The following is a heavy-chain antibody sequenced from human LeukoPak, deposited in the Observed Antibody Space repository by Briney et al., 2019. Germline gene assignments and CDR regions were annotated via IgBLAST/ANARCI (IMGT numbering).Heavy chain of an antibody. D-gene: IGHD4-23*01. J-gene: IGHJ4*02. CDR2: INHSGST. V-gene: IGHV4-34*01. CDR1: GGSFSGYY. CDR3: ARVKSTVVDY. Sequence: KPSETLSLTCAVYGGSFSGYYWSWIRQPPGKGLEWIGEINHSGSTNYNPSLKSRVTISVDTSKNQFSLKLSSVTAADTAVYYCARVKSTVVDYWGQGTLVTVSS.